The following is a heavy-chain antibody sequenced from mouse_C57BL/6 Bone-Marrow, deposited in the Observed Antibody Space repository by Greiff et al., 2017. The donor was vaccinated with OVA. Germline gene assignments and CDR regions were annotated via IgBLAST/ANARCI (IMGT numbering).Heavy chain of an antibody. CDR2: IDPEDGDT. CDR3: TTLVYYYGPGFAY. D-gene: IGHD1-1*01. V-gene: IGHV14-1*01. J-gene: IGHJ3*01. CDR1: GFNIKDYY. Sequence: EVQLQQSGAELVRPGASVKLSCTASGFNIKDYYMHWVKQRPEQGLEWIGRIDPEDGDTEYAPKFQGKATMTSDTSYNTAYLQLSSLTSEDTAVYYCTTLVYYYGPGFAYWGQGTLVTVSA.